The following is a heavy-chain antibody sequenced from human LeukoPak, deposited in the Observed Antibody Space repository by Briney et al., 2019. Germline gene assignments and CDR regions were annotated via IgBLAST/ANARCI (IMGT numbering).Heavy chain of an antibody. D-gene: IGHD1-26*01. CDR1: GPSISPYY. CDR3: ASGNYYQDY. J-gene: IGHJ4*02. Sequence: PSETLSLTCSVSGPSISPYYWVWIRQPPGKGLEWIGYVFYNGRTSYNPSLKSRVTISADTSKNQFSLKMNSVTAADTAVYYCASGNYYQDYWGQGTVVTVSP. CDR2: VFYNGRT. V-gene: IGHV4-59*08.